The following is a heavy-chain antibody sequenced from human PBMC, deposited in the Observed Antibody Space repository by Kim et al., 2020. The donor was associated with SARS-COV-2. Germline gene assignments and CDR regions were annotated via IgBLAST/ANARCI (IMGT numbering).Heavy chain of an antibody. D-gene: IGHD3-3*01. V-gene: IGHV3-30*04. Sequence: GGSLRLSCAASGFTFSSYAMHWVRQAPGKGLEWVAVISYDGSNKYYADSVKGRFTISRDNSKNTLYLQMNSLRAEDTAVYYCARDRSGCYYYGMDVWGQGNTDTVSS. CDR1: GFTFSSYA. CDR3: ARDRSGCYYYGMDV. CDR2: ISYDGSNK. J-gene: IGHJ6*02.